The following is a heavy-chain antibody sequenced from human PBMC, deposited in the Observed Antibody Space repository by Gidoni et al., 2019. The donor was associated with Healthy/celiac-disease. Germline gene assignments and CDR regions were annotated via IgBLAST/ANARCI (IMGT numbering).Heavy chain of an antibody. J-gene: IGHJ5*02. V-gene: IGHV1-69*09. CDR3: AREADCSSTSCYRFSITDRGGFDP. CDR2: IIPILGIA. Sequence: QVQLVQSGAEVKKPGSSVKVSCKASGGTFSSYAISWVRHAPGQGLEWMGRIIPILGIANYAQKFQGRVTITADKSTSTAYMELSSLRSEDTAVYYCAREADCSSTSCYRFSITDRGGFDPWGQGTLVTVSS. CDR1: GGTFSSYA. D-gene: IGHD2-2*01.